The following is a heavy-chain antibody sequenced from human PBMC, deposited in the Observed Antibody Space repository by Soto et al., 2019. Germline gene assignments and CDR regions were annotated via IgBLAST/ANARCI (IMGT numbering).Heavy chain of an antibody. Sequence: SVKVSCKASGYTFTGYYMHWVRQAPGQGLEWMGWISPNSGGTNYAQKFQGWVTMTRDTSISTAYMELSRLRSDDTAVYYCARGSRYSYGYGSGYWVQGTLVTVS. D-gene: IGHD5-18*01. CDR2: ISPNSGGT. CDR1: GYTFTGYY. V-gene: IGHV1-2*04. J-gene: IGHJ1*01. CDR3: ARGSRYSYGYGSGY.